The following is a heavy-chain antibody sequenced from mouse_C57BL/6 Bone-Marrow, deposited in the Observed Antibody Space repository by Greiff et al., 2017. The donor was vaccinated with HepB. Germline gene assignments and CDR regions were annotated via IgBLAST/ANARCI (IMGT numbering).Heavy chain of an antibody. CDR1: GFNIKDDY. CDR3: ATDEGYSGY. V-gene: IGHV14-4*01. CDR2: IDPENGDT. Sequence: EVQLQQSGAELVRPGASVTLSCTASGFNIKDDYLHWVKQRPEQGLEWIGWIDPENGDTEYASKFQGKATITAATSSNTSYLKLSRLTSEDTAVYYCATDEGYSGYWGQGTTLTVSS. J-gene: IGHJ2*01.